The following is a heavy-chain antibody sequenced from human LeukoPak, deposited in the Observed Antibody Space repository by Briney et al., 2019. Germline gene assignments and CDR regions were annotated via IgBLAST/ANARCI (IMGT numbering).Heavy chain of an antibody. D-gene: IGHD3-9*01. V-gene: IGHV3-21*01. CDR3: ARLRGTQLRYFDIDF. J-gene: IGHJ4*02. CDR2: ISSTSSHI. Sequence: GGSLRLSCAASGFTFSSSEMNWVRQAPGKGLEWVSSISSTSSHIYYAGSLEGRFTISRDNAQNSLYLEMNNLRAEDTALYFCARLRGTQLRYFDIDFWGQGTLVTVSS. CDR1: GFTFSSSE.